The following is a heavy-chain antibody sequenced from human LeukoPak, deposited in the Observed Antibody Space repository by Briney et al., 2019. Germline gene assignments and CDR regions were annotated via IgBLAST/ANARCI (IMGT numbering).Heavy chain of an antibody. D-gene: IGHD3-10*01. CDR3: ARGRDGSGIYFDY. CDR2: ISGSGGST. Sequence: GGSLRLSCAASGFTFSSYAMSWVRQAPGKGLEWVSVISGSGGSTNYADSVKGRFTISRDNSKNTLYLQMNSLRAEDTAVYYCARGRDGSGIYFDYWGQGTLVTVSS. V-gene: IGHV3-23*01. J-gene: IGHJ4*02. CDR1: GFTFSSYA.